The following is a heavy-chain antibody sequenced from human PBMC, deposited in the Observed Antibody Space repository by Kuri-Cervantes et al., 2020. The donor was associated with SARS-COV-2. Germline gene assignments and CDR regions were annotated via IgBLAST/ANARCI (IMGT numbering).Heavy chain of an antibody. CDR1: GFTFSSYA. V-gene: IGHV3-30-3*02. CDR2: ISYDGSNK. D-gene: IGHD1-26*01. Sequence: GGSLRLSCAASGFTFSSYAVHWVRQAPGKGLEWVAVISYDGSNKYYADSVKGRFTTSRDNSKNTLYLQMDSLRAEDTAVYYCAKTDVGWGANFDYWGQGTLVTVSS. J-gene: IGHJ4*02. CDR3: AKTDVGWGANFDY.